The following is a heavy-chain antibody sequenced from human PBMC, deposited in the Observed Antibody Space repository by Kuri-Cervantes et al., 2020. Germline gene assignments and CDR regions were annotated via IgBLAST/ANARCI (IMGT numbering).Heavy chain of an antibody. V-gene: IGHV3-21*04. J-gene: IGHJ6*02. D-gene: IGHD6-19*01. Sequence: GESLKISCAASGFTFSSYSMNWVRQAPGKGLEWVSSISSSSSYIYYADSVKGRFTISRDNAKNSLYLQMNSLRAEDTALYYCAKGKGDEIAVARYYYYGVDVWGQGTTVTVSS. CDR2: ISSSSSYI. CDR3: AKGKGDEIAVARYYYYGVDV. CDR1: GFTFSSYS.